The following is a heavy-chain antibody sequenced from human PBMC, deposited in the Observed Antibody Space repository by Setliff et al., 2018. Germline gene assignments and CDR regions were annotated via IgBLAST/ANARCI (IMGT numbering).Heavy chain of an antibody. CDR3: ARASLGKFGSAVEYFHH. D-gene: IGHD2-15*01. J-gene: IGHJ1*01. CDR1: GFSFRTFS. CDR2: ISPDSIHI. Sequence: GGSLRLSCAASGFSFRTFSMHWVRQAPGKGLEWVSSISPDSIHIYYADSVRGRSTISRDNAKNTLYLQMNSLRADDTAVYYCARASLGKFGSAVEYFHHWGQGTLVTVSS. V-gene: IGHV3-21*06.